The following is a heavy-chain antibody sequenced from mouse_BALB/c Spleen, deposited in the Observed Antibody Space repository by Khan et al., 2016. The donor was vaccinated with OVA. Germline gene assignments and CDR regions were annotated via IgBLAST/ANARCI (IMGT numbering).Heavy chain of an antibody. Sequence: EVELVESGGGLVKPGGSLKLSCAASGFTFSDYYMYWVRQTPEKRLEWVATISDGGSYTYYPDSVKGRFTISRDNAQHNLYLQMNSLKSEDTAMYYCAREWGLYRYAWFAYWGQGTLVTVSA. J-gene: IGHJ3*01. CDR2: ISDGGSYT. CDR1: GFTFSDYY. V-gene: IGHV5-4*02. D-gene: IGHD2-14*01. CDR3: AREWGLYRYAWFAY.